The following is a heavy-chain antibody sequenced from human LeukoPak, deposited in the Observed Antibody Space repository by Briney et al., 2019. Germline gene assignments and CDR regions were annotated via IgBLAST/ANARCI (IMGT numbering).Heavy chain of an antibody. J-gene: IGHJ4*02. CDR2: FDPEDGET. CDR1: GYTLTESS. CDR3: ATDQGYSYGRFDY. Sequence: ASVKVSCKVSGYTLTESSMHWVRQAPGKGLEWMGGFDPEDGETIYAQKFQGRVTMTEDTSTDTAYMELSSLRSEDTAVYYCATDQGYSYGRFDYWGQGTLVTVSS. D-gene: IGHD5-18*01. V-gene: IGHV1-24*01.